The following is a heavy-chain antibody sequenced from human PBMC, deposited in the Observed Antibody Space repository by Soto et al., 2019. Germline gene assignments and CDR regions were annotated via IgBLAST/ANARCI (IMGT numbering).Heavy chain of an antibody. Sequence: GGSLRLSCAASGFTFSNAWMSWVRQAPGKGLEWVGRIKSKTDGGTTDYAAPVKGRFTISRDDSKNTLYLQMNSLKTEDTAVYYCTIYSSPWGYYYGMDVWGQGTTVTVSS. V-gene: IGHV3-15*01. CDR2: IKSKTDGGTT. CDR3: TIYSSPWGYYYGMDV. J-gene: IGHJ6*02. D-gene: IGHD6-6*01. CDR1: GFTFSNAW.